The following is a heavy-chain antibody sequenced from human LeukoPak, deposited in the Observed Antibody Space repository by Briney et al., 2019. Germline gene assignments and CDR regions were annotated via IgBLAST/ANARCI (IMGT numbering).Heavy chain of an antibody. V-gene: IGHV4-31*03. CDR3: ARVLTYSSIYYMDV. J-gene: IGHJ6*03. CDR2: MYHSGST. Sequence: PSQTLSLTCTVSGDSISSGGYYWRWIRQHPEKGLEWIGYMYHSGSTYYNPSLKSRVTISGDTSKNQFSLKLSSVTAADTAVYYCARVLTYSSIYYMDVWGKGTTVTVSS. CDR1: GDSISSGGYY. D-gene: IGHD6-13*01.